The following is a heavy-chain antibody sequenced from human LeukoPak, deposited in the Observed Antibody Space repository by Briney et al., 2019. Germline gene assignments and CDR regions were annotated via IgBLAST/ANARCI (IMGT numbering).Heavy chain of an antibody. D-gene: IGHD6-25*01. Sequence: SETLSLTCTVSGGSISSYYWSWIRQPPGEGLEWIGYIYYSGSTNYNPSLKSRVTISVDTSKNQLSLKLSSVTAADTAVYYCARQGGGFWYFDLWGRGTLVTVSS. CDR3: ARQGGGFWYFDL. V-gene: IGHV4-59*08. J-gene: IGHJ2*01. CDR1: GGSISSYY. CDR2: IYYSGST.